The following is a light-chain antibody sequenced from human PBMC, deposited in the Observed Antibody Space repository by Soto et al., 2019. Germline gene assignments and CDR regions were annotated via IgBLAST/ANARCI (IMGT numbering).Light chain of an antibody. V-gene: IGLV2-8*01. CDR1: SSDVGGYNY. J-gene: IGLJ1*01. Sequence: QSALTQPPSASGSPGQSVTISCTGTSSDVGGYNYVSWYQHHPGKAPKLIIYEVDERPSGVPDRFSGSKSGNTASLTVSGLQAEDEADYYCSSYVGSNNFPYVFGTGIKLTVL. CDR2: EVD. CDR3: SSYVGSNNFPYV.